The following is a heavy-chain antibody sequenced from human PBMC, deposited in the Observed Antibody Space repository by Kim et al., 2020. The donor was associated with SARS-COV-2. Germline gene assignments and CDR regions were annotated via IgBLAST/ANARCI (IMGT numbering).Heavy chain of an antibody. Sequence: SETLSLTCAVYGGCFSGYYWSWIRQPPGKGLEWIGEINHSGSTNYNPSLKSRVTISVDTSKNQFSLKLSSVTAADTAVYYCARERGYSGGYFDYWGQGTLVTVSS. CDR1: GGCFSGYY. CDR3: ARERGYSGGYFDY. D-gene: IGHD1-26*01. CDR2: INHSGST. J-gene: IGHJ4*02. V-gene: IGHV4-34*01.